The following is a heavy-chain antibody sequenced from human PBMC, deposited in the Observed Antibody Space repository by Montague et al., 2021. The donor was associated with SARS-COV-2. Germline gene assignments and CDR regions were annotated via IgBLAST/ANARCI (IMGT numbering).Heavy chain of an antibody. CDR3: AHSSGVDWLPRSWFDP. V-gene: IGHV2-5*02. CDR1: GFSLSTIGVG. D-gene: IGHD3-9*01. CDR2: IYWDDDK. J-gene: IGHJ5*02. Sequence: PALVKPTQTLTLTCTFSGFSLSTIGVGVGWIRQPPGKALEWLALIYWDDDKRYSPFLRSRLTITKDTSKNQVVLTMTNMDPVDTATYFCAHSSGVDWLPRSWFDPGGQGTRVTVPS.